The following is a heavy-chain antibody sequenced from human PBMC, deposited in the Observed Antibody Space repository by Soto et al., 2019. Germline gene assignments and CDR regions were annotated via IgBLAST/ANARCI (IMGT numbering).Heavy chain of an antibody. CDR3: ARDYKPYCSGGSCYSPALHNWLDP. J-gene: IGHJ5*02. CDR1: AYTFTGYY. V-gene: IGHV1-2*04. CDR2: INPNSGGT. Sequence: ASVKVSCNASAYTFTGYYMHWVRQAPGQGLEWMGWINPNSGGTNYAQKFQGWVTMTRDTSISTAYMELSRLRSDDTAVYYCARDYKPYCSGGSCYSPALHNWLDPWGQGTLVTVSS. D-gene: IGHD2-15*01.